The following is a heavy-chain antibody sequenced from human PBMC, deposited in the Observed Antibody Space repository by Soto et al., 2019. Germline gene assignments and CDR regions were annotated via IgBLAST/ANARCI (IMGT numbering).Heavy chain of an antibody. J-gene: IGHJ4*02. Sequence: GGSLRLSCAASGFTFSSYGMHWVRQAPGKGLEWVAVISYDGSNKYYADSVKGRFTISRDNSKNTLYLQMNSLRAEDTAVYYCAKRGSGSRSFDYWGQGTLVTVSS. CDR2: ISYDGSNK. CDR1: GFTFSSYG. D-gene: IGHD6-19*01. V-gene: IGHV3-30*18. CDR3: AKRGSGSRSFDY.